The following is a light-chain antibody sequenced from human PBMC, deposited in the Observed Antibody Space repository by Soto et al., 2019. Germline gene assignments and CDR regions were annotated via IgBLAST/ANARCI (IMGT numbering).Light chain of an antibody. Sequence: DIQMTQSPSSLSASVGDRVTITCRASQTITSDLNWYQQRPGKAPKLLIYAASNLQSGVPSRFSGSGSGTDFTFIISSLQPEDFATYYCQQSYSTPLTFGGGTKVDIK. CDR2: AAS. CDR1: QTITSD. V-gene: IGKV1-39*01. J-gene: IGKJ4*01. CDR3: QQSYSTPLT.